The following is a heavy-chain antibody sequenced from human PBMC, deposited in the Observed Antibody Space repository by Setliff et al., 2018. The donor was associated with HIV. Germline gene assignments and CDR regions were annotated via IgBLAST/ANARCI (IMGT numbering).Heavy chain of an antibody. Sequence: GGSLRLSCEASGFTVSSSYMAWVRQAPGKGLEWVSTIYSGGSTYHADSVKGRFTLSRDTSRNTLFLQMNSLRPEDTAVYYCARVRLYNTALDYWGQGTLVTVSS. CDR2: IYSGGST. CDR3: ARVRLYNTALDY. D-gene: IGHD3-3*01. CDR1: GFTVSSSY. V-gene: IGHV3-66*02. J-gene: IGHJ4*02.